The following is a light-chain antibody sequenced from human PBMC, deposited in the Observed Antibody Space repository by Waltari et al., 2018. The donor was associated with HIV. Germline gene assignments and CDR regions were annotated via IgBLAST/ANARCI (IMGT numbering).Light chain of an antibody. CDR3: SSFTSSSTWV. J-gene: IGLJ3*02. CDR1: SSDVGGYNY. Sequence: PGQSITISCTGTSSDVGGYNYVSWYQQHPGKAPKLMIYDVSNRPSGVCNRFSGSKSGNTASLTISGLQAEDEADYYCSSFTSSSTWVFGGGTKLTVL. V-gene: IGLV2-14*03. CDR2: DVS.